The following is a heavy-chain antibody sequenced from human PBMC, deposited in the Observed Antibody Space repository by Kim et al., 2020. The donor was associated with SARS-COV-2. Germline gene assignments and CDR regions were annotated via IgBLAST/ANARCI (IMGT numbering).Heavy chain of an antibody. V-gene: IGHV3-74*01. Sequence: GGSLRLSCAASGFTLTNYWMHWVRQAPGKGLVWVSRVNSDGFSTSYADSVKGRFTISRDNAKNTLYLQMNSLRAEDTAVYYCARDAKHCSSVSCYTSWYFDLWGRGTLGTVSS. D-gene: IGHD2-2*02. CDR2: VNSDGFST. CDR1: GFTLTNYW. J-gene: IGHJ2*01. CDR3: ARDAKHCSSVSCYTSWYFDL.